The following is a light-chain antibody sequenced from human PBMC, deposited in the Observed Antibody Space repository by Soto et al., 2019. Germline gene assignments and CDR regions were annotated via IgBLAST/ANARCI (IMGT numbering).Light chain of an antibody. V-gene: IGLV2-11*01. Sequence: QSALTQPRSVSGSPGQSVTISCTGTSSDVGGYNFVSWYQHPPGKAPKLMLYDVTNRPSGVPDRFSGSKSDNTASLTISGLQAEDEADYYCCSYAGSDTYVFGPGTKVTVL. CDR3: CSYAGSDTYV. CDR2: DVT. CDR1: SSDVGGYNF. J-gene: IGLJ1*01.